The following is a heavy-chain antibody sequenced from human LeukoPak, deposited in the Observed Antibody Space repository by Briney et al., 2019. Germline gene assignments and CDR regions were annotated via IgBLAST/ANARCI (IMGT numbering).Heavy chain of an antibody. CDR1: GFTFSSYA. CDR3: AKDWPSEWQQLPDYDAFDI. Sequence: GGSLRLSCAASGFTFSSYAMSWVRQAPGKGLEWVSAISGSGDRTYYADSVKGRFTISRDNSKNTMYLQINSLRAEDTAVYYCAKDWPSEWQQLPDYDAFDIWGQGTLVTVSS. D-gene: IGHD6-13*01. CDR2: ISGSGDRT. V-gene: IGHV3-23*01. J-gene: IGHJ3*02.